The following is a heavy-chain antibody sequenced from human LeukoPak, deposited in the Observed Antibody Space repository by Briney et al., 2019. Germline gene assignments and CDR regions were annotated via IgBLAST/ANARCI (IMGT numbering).Heavy chain of an antibody. CDR3: ARTKYSRPFDY. V-gene: IGHV4-39*01. D-gene: IGHD6-6*01. J-gene: IGHJ4*02. Sequence: KPSETLSLTCTVSSGSISSSSYYWGWIRQPPGKGLEWIGSIYYSGSTYYNPSLKSRVTISVDTSKNQFSLKLSSVTAADTAVYYCARTKYSRPFDYWGQGTLVTVSS. CDR1: SGSISSSSYY. CDR2: IYYSGST.